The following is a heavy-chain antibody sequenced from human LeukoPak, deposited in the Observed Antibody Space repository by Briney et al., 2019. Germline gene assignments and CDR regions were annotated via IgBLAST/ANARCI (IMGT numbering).Heavy chain of an antibody. CDR3: ARDPEYSGYDHFGGADYYYYYYGMDV. J-gene: IGHJ6*02. D-gene: IGHD5-12*01. V-gene: IGHV1-18*04. Sequence: ASVKVSCKASGYTFTSYYMHWVRQAPGQGLEWMGRINTYNGDTDYAQNVRGRVIMTTDTSTSTAYMELRSLRSDDTAVYYCARDPEYSGYDHFGGADYYYYYYGMDVWGQGTTVTVSS. CDR2: INTYNGDT. CDR1: GYTFTSYY.